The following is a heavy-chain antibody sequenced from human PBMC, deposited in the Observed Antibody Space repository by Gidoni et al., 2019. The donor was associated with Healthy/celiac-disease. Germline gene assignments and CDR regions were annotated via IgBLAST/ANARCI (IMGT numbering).Heavy chain of an antibody. CDR2: IIPILGIA. D-gene: IGHD4-17*01. CDR3: ARQTVTTHYYYYGMDV. CDR1: GGPFSSYT. Sequence: QVQLVQSGAEVKKPGSSVKVSCKASGGPFSSYTISWVRQAPGQGLEWMGRIIPILGIANYAQKFQGRVTITADKSTSTAYMELSSLRSEDTAVYYCARQTVTTHYYYYGMDVWGQGTTVTVSS. V-gene: IGHV1-69*02. J-gene: IGHJ6*02.